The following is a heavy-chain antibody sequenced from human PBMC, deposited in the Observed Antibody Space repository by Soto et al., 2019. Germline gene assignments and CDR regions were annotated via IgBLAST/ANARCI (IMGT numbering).Heavy chain of an antibody. Sequence: QVQLVESGGGVVQPGRSLRLSCEASRFTFSNYAMHWVRQAPGKGLEWVAVISYDGSKEYYADSVKGRITISRDNSKNTLYLQINSLRGEDTGVYYCARPKYSSSSVDQRHYGMDIWGQGTTVTVPS. CDR2: ISYDGSKE. CDR3: ARPKYSSSSVDQRHYGMDI. CDR1: RFTFSNYA. D-gene: IGHD6-6*01. J-gene: IGHJ6*02. V-gene: IGHV3-30*03.